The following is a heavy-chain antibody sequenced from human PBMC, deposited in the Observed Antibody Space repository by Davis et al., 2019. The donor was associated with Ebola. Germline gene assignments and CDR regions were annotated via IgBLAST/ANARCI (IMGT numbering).Heavy chain of an antibody. CDR1: GGSFSGYY. CDR2: INHSGST. D-gene: IGHD2-2*01. CDR3: ARGGCSSASCYQWAFDL. J-gene: IGHJ2*01. Sequence: MPSETLSLTCAVYGGSFSGYYWSWIRQPPGKGLEWIGEINHSGSTNYNPSLKSRLTISVDTSKNQFSLRLNSLTAADTAVYYCARGGCSSASCYQWAFDLWGRGTLVTVSS. V-gene: IGHV4-34*01.